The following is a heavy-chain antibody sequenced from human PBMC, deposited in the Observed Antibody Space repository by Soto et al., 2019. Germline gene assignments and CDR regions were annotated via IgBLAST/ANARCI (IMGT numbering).Heavy chain of an antibody. CDR3: AHDSHDWYGFDY. CDR1: GFSLSTSGVG. CDR2: IYWDDDK. Sequence: QITLKESGPTLVKPTQTLTLTCTFSGFSLSTSGVGVGWIRQPPGKALEWLALIYWDDDKRYSPSLKSRLTITKDTSKYQVGRTMTNMAPVDTATYYCAHDSHDWYGFDYWGQGTLVTVSS. J-gene: IGHJ4*02. D-gene: IGHD3-9*01. V-gene: IGHV2-5*02.